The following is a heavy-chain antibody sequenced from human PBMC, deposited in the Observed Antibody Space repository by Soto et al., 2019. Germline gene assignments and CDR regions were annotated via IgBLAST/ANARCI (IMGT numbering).Heavy chain of an antibody. J-gene: IGHJ4*02. Sequence: GGSLRLSCAVSGFRFSDFAISWVRQAPGKSLEWVSTISASGRATYYADSVKGLFTISRDNSQNMLFLHMDNLRGEDSALYYCSKDLRPGDLVFWGQGTLVTVSS. CDR1: GFRFSDFA. CDR2: ISASGRAT. CDR3: SKDLRPGDLVF. V-gene: IGHV3-23*01. D-gene: IGHD1-1*01.